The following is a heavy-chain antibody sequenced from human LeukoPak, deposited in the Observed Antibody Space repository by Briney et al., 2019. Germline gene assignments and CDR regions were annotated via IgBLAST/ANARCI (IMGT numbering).Heavy chain of an antibody. V-gene: IGHV1-18*01. CDR2: ISSYNGNT. Sequence: GASVKVSCTASGYTFTYHGFSWVRQAPGQGLEWMGWISSYNGNTNYLEKFQGRLTMTTDTSTSTTYMELRSPTSDDTAVYYCARDRASASTGGAYWGQGSLVTVSS. J-gene: IGHJ4*02. CDR1: GYTFTYHG. D-gene: IGHD6-13*01. CDR3: ARDRASASTGGAY.